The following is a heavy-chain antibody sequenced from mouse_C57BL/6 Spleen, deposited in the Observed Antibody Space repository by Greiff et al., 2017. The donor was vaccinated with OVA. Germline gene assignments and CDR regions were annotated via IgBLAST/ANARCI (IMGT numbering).Heavy chain of an antibody. Sequence: EVQLQQSGAELVRPGASVTLSCKASGFTITDYYMHWVKQRPVQGLEWIGAIDPEDGDTAYAPKFPGKAIMTADTSSNTAYLQLSSLTSEDTAVYYCTRGVYCNSSYYYAMDYWGQGTSVTVSS. D-gene: IGHD1-1*01. J-gene: IGHJ4*01. CDR1: GFTITDYY. CDR3: TRGVYCNSSYYYAMDY. V-gene: IGHV14-1*01. CDR2: IDPEDGDT.